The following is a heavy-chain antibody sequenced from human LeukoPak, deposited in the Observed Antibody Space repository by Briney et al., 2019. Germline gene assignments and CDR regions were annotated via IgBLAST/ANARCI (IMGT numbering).Heavy chain of an antibody. CDR2: ISSSGSTI. Sequence: PGGSLRLSCAASGFTFSSYEMNWVRQAPGKGLEWVSYISSSGSTIYYADSVKGRFTISRDNAKNSLYLQMNSLRAEDTAVYYCAREGYSYGPLPWGYFDYWGQGTLVTVSS. D-gene: IGHD5-18*01. J-gene: IGHJ4*02. CDR1: GFTFSSYE. CDR3: AREGYSYGPLPWGYFDY. V-gene: IGHV3-48*03.